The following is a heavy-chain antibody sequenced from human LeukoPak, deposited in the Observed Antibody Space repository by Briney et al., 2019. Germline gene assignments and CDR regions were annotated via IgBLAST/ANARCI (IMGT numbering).Heavy chain of an antibody. D-gene: IGHD2-15*01. Sequence: GGSLRLSCAASGLTFSSYAMSWVRQAPGKGLEWVSTISGSGGSTYYADSVKGRFTISRDNSKNTLYLQVNSLRAEDTAVYYCAKDRSPYCSGGSCYSDYWGQGTLSPSPQ. CDR2: ISGSGGST. V-gene: IGHV3-23*01. CDR3: AKDRSPYCSGGSCYSDY. J-gene: IGHJ4*02. CDR1: GLTFSSYA.